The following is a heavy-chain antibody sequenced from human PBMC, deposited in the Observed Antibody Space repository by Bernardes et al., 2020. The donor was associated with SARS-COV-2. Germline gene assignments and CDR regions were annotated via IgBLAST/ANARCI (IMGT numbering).Heavy chain of an antibody. D-gene: IGHD3-10*01. CDR2: IYYSGST. V-gene: IGHV4-59*08. CDR3: ARLGSWSSAD. Sequence: LSLTCTVSGGSISSFYWNWIRQPPGKGLEWIGYIYYSGSTNYNPSLKSRVTMSLDTSKNQFSLKLSSVTAADTAVYYCARLGSWSSADWGQGTLVTVSS. CDR1: GGSISSFY. J-gene: IGHJ1*01.